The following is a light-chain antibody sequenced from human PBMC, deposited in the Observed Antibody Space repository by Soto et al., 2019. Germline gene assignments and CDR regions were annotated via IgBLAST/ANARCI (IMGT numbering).Light chain of an antibody. J-gene: IGKJ4*01. V-gene: IGKV4-1*01. CDR2: WAS. CDR3: QQYYSNPLT. CDR1: RXVLYXSNNKKY. Sequence: DIVMTQSPDSLAVSLGEMSSSKCKXSRXVLYXSNNKKYLDWYXQKXGKPPKXXXYWASTRESGVPDRFSGSGSGTDFTLTISSLQAEDVELYYCQQYYSNPLTFGGGTKVDIK.